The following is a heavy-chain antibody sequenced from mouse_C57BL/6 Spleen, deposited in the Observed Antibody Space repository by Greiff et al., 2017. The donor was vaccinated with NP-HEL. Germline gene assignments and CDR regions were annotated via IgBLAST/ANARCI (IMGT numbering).Heavy chain of an antibody. CDR1: GYTFTSYW. CDR2: IDPSDSHT. Sequence: VQLQQPGAELVKPGASVKLSCKASGYTFTSYWLQWVKQRPGQGLEWIGEIDPSDSHTNYNQKFKGKATFTVDTSPSTAYMQLSSLTSEDTAVCDCAGWDYGSSSWFAYWGQGTLVTVSA. D-gene: IGHD1-1*01. V-gene: IGHV1-50*01. J-gene: IGHJ3*01. CDR3: AGWDYGSSSWFAY.